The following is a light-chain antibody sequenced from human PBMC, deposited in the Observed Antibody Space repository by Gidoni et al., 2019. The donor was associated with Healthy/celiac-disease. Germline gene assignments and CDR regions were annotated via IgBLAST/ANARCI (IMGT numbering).Light chain of an antibody. CDR3: QQYGSSPLT. CDR2: GAA. J-gene: IGKJ4*01. V-gene: IGKV3-20*01. CDR1: PSVSSSY. Sequence: EIVLTQPPGTLSLSPGERATLSCRASPSVSSSYLAWYQQKPGQAPRLLLYGAASRATGIPDRFSGSGSGTDFTLTISRLEPEDFAVYYCQQYGSSPLTFGGGTKVEIK.